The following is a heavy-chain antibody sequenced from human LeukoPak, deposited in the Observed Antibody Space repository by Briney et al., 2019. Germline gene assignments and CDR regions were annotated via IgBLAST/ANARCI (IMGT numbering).Heavy chain of an antibody. CDR2: IYYSGNT. D-gene: IGHD3-22*01. Sequence: KPSETLSLTCTVSGDSISSSSYYWGWIRQPPGKGLEWIGSIYYSGNTYYNPSLKSRVTISVDTSKNQFSLKLSSVTAADTAVYYCATGYYYDSSGYGNRGIYYFDYWGQGTLVTVSS. CDR3: ATGYYYDSSGYGNRGIYYFDY. CDR1: GDSISSSSYY. V-gene: IGHV4-39*07. J-gene: IGHJ4*02.